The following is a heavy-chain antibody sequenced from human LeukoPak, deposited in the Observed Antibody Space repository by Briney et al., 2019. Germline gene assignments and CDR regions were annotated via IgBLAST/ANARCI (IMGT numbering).Heavy chain of an antibody. CDR1: GGSGGSISSSNY. J-gene: IGHJ4*02. CDR3: ARVLVRYDILTGYYMEGYFDY. V-gene: IGHV4-4*02. D-gene: IGHD3-9*01. CDR2: IYHSGST. Sequence: PSGTLSLTCAVSGGSGGSISSSNYWSWVRQPPGKGLEWIGEIYHSGSTNYNPSLKSRVTISVDKSKNQFSLKLNSVTAADTAVYYCARVLVRYDILTGYYMEGYFDYWGQGTLVTVSS.